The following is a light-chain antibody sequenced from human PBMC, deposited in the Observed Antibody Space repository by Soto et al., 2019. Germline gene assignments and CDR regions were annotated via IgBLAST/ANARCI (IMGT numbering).Light chain of an antibody. V-gene: IGKV3-20*01. CDR2: AVS. CDR1: HSLRTSY. CDR3: QQYGGYCVNT. J-gene: IGKJ2*01. Sequence: IVLTQSPGPLSLSPGERATLSCSASHSLRTSYLAWYQQKHGKARRRLIYAVSNRATGVPDRFRGTGSGTDFTLIISRLEPEDFALYYCQQYGGYCVNTFGQGTKLES.